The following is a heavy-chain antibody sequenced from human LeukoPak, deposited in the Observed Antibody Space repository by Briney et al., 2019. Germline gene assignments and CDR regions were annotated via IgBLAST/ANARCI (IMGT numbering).Heavy chain of an antibody. Sequence: ASVKVSCKASGYTFTAYCMNWVRQAPGQGLEWMGWINPNSGDTDYAQNFQGRVTMTRDTSISTAYMELSRPRSDDTAVYYCARDRYMDVWGKGTTVTVSS. V-gene: IGHV1-2*02. CDR1: GYTFTAYC. J-gene: IGHJ6*03. CDR3: ARDRYMDV. CDR2: INPNSGDT.